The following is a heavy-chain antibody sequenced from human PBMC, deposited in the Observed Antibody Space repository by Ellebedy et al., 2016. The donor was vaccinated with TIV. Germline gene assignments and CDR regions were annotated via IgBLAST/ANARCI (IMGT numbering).Heavy chain of an antibody. D-gene: IGHD6-19*01. CDR1: GFTFSNYW. CDR3: ARESRSSSGY. CDR2: IRPDGSEE. J-gene: IGHJ4*02. Sequence: PGGSLRLSCAVSGFTFSNYWMIWVRLAPGRGLEWVANIRPDGSEEQYVDSVKGRFTVSRDNAKNSLYLQMNSLRAEDTAVYYCARESRSSSGYWGQGTLVTVSS. V-gene: IGHV3-7*03.